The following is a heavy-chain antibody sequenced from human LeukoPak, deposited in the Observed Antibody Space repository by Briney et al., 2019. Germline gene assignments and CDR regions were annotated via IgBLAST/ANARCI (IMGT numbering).Heavy chain of an antibody. J-gene: IGHJ4*02. CDR3: ATGFWGYCSRNSCPLDN. D-gene: IGHD2-2*01. V-gene: IGHV3-21*01. CDR2: ISTSSTYI. Sequence: GGSLRLSCAASGFTFSNYTMNWVRQAPGKGLEGVSSISTSSTYIYYADSVKGRFTISRDNAKKSLYLQMSSLRAEDTAVYYCATGFWGYCSRNSCPLDNWGQGTLVTVAS. CDR1: GFTFSNYT.